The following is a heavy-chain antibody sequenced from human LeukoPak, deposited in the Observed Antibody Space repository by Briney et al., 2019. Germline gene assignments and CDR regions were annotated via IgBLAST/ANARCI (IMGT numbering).Heavy chain of an antibody. CDR1: PDSTTSNF. J-gene: IGHJ4*02. CDR2: IHRSGSN. Sequence: SETLSLTCTVSPDSTTSNFWSWVRQPPGKGLEWIGEIHRSGSNNYNPSLQSRVTISIDRSKNQIALVLSSVTAADTAVYYCAREIVGGFNPGAYWGQGTLVTVSS. V-gene: IGHV4-4*02. D-gene: IGHD1-14*01. CDR3: AREIVGGFNPGAY.